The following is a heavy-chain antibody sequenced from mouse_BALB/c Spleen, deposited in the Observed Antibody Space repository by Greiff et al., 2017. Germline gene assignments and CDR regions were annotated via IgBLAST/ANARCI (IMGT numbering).Heavy chain of an antibody. CDR1: GFNIKDTY. CDR2: IDPANGNT. V-gene: IGHV14-3*02. CDR3: ARAYYRYDGFDY. D-gene: IGHD2-14*01. Sequence: VQLKQSGAELVKPGASVKLSCTASGFNIKDTYMHWVKQRPEQGLEWIGRIDPANGNTKYDPKFQGKATITADTSSNTAYLQLSSLTSEDTAVYYCARAYYRYDGFDYWGQGTTLTVSS. J-gene: IGHJ2*01.